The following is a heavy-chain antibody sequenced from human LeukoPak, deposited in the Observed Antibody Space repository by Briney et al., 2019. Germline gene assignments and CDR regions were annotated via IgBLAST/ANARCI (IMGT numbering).Heavy chain of an antibody. D-gene: IGHD3-9*01. CDR2: LSYDGSNK. J-gene: IGHJ4*02. Sequence: GGALRLSCAASGFTFRSYGMHWVPQAPGKGLEWVTVLSYDGSNKYYADSVKGRFTISRDNSKNTLYLQMNSLRAEDTAVYYCAKDAYDIPAFFDYWGQGTLVTVYS. V-gene: IGHV3-30*18. CDR3: AKDAYDIPAFFDY. CDR1: GFTFRSYG.